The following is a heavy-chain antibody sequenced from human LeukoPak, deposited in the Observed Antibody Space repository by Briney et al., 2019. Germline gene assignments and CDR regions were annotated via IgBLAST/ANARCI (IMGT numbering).Heavy chain of an antibody. CDR3: ARDRSDSSGYYFPLDY. J-gene: IGHJ4*02. Sequence: PGGSLRLSCAASGFTFSSYGMHWVRQAPGKGLEWVAVIWYDGSNKYYADSVKGRFTISRDNSKNTLYLQMNSLRAEDTAVYYCARDRSDSSGYYFPLDYWGQGTLVTVSS. D-gene: IGHD3-22*01. V-gene: IGHV3-33*01. CDR2: IWYDGSNK. CDR1: GFTFSSYG.